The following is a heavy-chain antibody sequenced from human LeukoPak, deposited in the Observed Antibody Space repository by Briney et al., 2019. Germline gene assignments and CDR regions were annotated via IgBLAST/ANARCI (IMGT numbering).Heavy chain of an antibody. Sequence: GGSLRLSCAASEFAFSTYNMNWVRQAPGKGLEWVSLISGSGSSTYYADSVKGRFTISRDNSKNTLHLQMNSLRAEDTAVYYCAKRGFIAGNPTDFDYWGQGTLVTVSS. V-gene: IGHV3-23*01. CDR3: AKRGFIAGNPTDFDY. CDR2: ISGSGSST. D-gene: IGHD6-13*01. CDR1: EFAFSTYN. J-gene: IGHJ4*02.